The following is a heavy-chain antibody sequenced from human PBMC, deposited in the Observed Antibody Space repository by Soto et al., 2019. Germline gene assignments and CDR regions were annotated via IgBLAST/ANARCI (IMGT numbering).Heavy chain of an antibody. CDR3: ARTPYIRYFDWSRNWFDP. J-gene: IGHJ5*02. Sequence: GASVKVSCKASGYTFTSYGISWVRQAPGQGLEWMGWISAYNGNTNYAQKLQGRVTMTADTSTSTAYMELRSLRSDDTAVYYCARTPYIRYFDWSRNWFDPWGQGTLVTVSS. D-gene: IGHD3-9*01. V-gene: IGHV1-18*01. CDR1: GYTFTSYG. CDR2: ISAYNGNT.